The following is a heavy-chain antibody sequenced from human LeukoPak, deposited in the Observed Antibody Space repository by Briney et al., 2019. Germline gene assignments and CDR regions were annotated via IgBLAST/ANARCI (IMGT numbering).Heavy chain of an antibody. CDR2: ISYDGSNK. CDR1: GFTFSSYA. Sequence: GGSLRLSCAASGFTFSSYAMHWVRQAPGKGLEWLAVISYDGSNKYYADSVKGRFTISRDNSKNTLYLQMNSLRAEDTAVYYCARVDIAVAGKGLDYWGQGTLVTVSS. CDR3: ARVDIAVAGKGLDY. J-gene: IGHJ4*02. V-gene: IGHV3-30*04. D-gene: IGHD6-19*01.